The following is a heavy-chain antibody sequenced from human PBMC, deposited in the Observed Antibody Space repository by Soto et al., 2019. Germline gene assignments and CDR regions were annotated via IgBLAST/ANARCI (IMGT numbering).Heavy chain of an antibody. J-gene: IGHJ4*02. V-gene: IGHV3-23*01. D-gene: IGHD6-19*01. CDR3: ATLMTVTGPGWGRASEY. Sequence: VGSLRLSCATSGFNFNNYAMSWVRQAPGERLEWVSFISSSGGTTYYADSVKGRFTISRDNSRNTVFLQMNTLGAEDTAIYYCATLMTVTGPGWGRASEYWGQGTRVTVSS. CDR2: ISSSGGTT. CDR1: GFNFNNYA.